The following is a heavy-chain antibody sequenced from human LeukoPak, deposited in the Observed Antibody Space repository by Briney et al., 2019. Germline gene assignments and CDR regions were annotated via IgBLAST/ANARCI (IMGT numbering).Heavy chain of an antibody. V-gene: IGHV1-46*01. D-gene: IGHD3-10*01. CDR2: INPNGGAT. CDR3: ARVMVAWFGDKAFDY. Sequence: GASVKVSCKASGYTFTHYYIHWVRQAPGQGLECMGIINPNGGATSYTQKFQGSVTMTRDTSTSTVYMELSSLRSEDTAVYYCARVMVAWFGDKAFDYWGQGTLVTVSS. J-gene: IGHJ4*02. CDR1: GYTFTHYY.